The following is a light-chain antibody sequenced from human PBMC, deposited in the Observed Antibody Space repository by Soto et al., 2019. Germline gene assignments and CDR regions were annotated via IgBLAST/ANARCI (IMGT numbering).Light chain of an antibody. V-gene: IGKV1-39*01. J-gene: IGKJ2*01. Sequence: DIQMTQSPSTLSGSVGDRVTITCRASQSISSYLNWYQQKPGKAPKLLIYAASSLQSGVPSRFSGSGSGTDFTLTISSLQPEDFATYYCQQSYSTPPYTFGQGPRWIS. CDR1: QSISSY. CDR2: AAS. CDR3: QQSYSTPPYT.